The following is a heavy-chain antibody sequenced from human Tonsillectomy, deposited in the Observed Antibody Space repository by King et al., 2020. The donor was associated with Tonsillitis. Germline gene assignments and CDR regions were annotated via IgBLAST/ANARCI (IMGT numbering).Heavy chain of an antibody. D-gene: IGHD1-1*01. V-gene: IGHV3-30*02. CDR1: GFTFSSYG. Sequence: VQLVESGGGVVQPGGSLRLSCAASGFTFSSYGMHWVRQAPGKGLEWVAFIRYDGSNKYYADSVKGRFTISRDNSKNTLYLQMNSLRAEDTAVYYCAKDLETTGTTGWFDRWGQGTLVTVSS. CDR2: IRYDGSNK. CDR3: AKDLETTGTTGWFDR. J-gene: IGHJ5*02.